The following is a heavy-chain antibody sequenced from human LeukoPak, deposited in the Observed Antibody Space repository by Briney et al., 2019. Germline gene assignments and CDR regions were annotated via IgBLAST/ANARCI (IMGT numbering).Heavy chain of an antibody. D-gene: IGHD2-21*02. CDR3: ARMRRGGDGRYFDY. V-gene: IGHV3-7*03. CDR1: GFTFSSYW. J-gene: IGHJ4*02. CDR2: IKQDGAEK. Sequence: GGSLRLSCAASGFTFSSYWMGWVRQAPGKGLEWVASIKQDGAEKHYVDSVKGRFTISRDNAENSLYLQMNNLRAEDTAMYYCARMRRGGDGRYFDYWGQGTLVTVSS.